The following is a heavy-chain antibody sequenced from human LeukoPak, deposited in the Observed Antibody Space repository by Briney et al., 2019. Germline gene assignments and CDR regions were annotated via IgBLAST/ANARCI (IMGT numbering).Heavy chain of an antibody. CDR3: ARDRNYQLSPP. J-gene: IGHJ4*02. CDR1: GFTSFSNHW. D-gene: IGHD2-2*01. CDR2: IKGDGSGT. Sequence: GGSLRLSCAASGFTSFSNHWIHWVRQAPGKGLVWVSRIKGDGSGTIYADSVKGRFTISRDNARNTVYLQMNSLRVEDTAVYYCARDRNYQLSPPWGQGTLVTVSS. V-gene: IGHV3-74*01.